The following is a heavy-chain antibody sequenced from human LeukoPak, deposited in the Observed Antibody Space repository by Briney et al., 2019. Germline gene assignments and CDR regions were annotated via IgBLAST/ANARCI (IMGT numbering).Heavy chain of an antibody. CDR3: ARRQITMVRGVISWDY. CDR2: INPSGGST. D-gene: IGHD3-10*01. J-gene: IGHJ4*02. CDR1: GYTFTSYY. V-gene: IGHV1-46*01. Sequence: VASVKVSCKASGYTFTSYYMHWVRQAPGQGLEWVGIINPSGGSTSYAQKFQGRVTMTRDTSTSTVYMELSSLRSEDTAVYYCARRQITMVRGVISWDYWGQGTLVTVSS.